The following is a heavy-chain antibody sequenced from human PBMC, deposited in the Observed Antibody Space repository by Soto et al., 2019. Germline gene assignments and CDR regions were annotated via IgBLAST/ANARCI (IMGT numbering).Heavy chain of an antibody. J-gene: IGHJ4*02. Sequence: EVQLLESGGKLVQPGGSLTLSCAASGFTFSTYAMAWVRQAPGKGLEWVSGVSASGLNTDYADPVKGRFYISRDNSKNTGSRHMNRLRAEDTAVYYCAQDRPRGTSGYCSDYWGQGTPVTVSS. D-gene: IGHD3-16*01. CDR1: GFTFSTYA. CDR2: VSASGLNT. V-gene: IGHV3-23*01. CDR3: AQDRPRGTSGYCSDY.